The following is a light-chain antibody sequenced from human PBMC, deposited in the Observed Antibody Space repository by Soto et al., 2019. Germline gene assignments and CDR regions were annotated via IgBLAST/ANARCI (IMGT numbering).Light chain of an antibody. J-gene: IGKJ1*01. CDR2: GAS. CDR1: QSVSGN. Sequence: EIVMTQSPATLSVSPGERATLSCRASQSVSGNLAWYQQKPGQAPRILIYGASTRSTGIPAGFSGSGSGTEFTLTISSLQSEDFAVYYCQQYNNWPRPFGQGTKVEIK. V-gene: IGKV3-15*01. CDR3: QQYNNWPRP.